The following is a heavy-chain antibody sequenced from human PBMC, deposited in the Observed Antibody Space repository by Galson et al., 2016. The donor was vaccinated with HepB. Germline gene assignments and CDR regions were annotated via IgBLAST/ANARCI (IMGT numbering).Heavy chain of an antibody. V-gene: IGHV4-59*01. Sequence: SETLSLTCTVSGGSISGYYWSWIRQPPGKGLEWIGYIYYSVTTNYNPSLKSRVTVSMDTSKNQFSLKVRSVTAADTAVYYCAREQMVGATFDYWGQGTLVTGSS. J-gene: IGHJ4*02. D-gene: IGHD1-26*01. CDR1: GGSISGYY. CDR3: AREQMVGATFDY. CDR2: IYYSVTT.